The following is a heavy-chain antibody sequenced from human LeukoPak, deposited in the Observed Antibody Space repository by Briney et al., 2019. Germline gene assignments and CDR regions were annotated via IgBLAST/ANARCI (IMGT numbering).Heavy chain of an antibody. D-gene: IGHD3-22*01. CDR1: GGTFSSYA. CDR2: IIPILGIA. V-gene: IGHV1-69*04. Sequence: SVKVSCKASGGTFSSYAISWVRQAPVQGLEWMGRIIPILGIANYAQKFQGRVTITADKSTSTAYMELSSLRSEDTAVYYCAAYYYDSHLDYWGQGTLVTVSS. CDR3: AAYYYDSHLDY. J-gene: IGHJ4*02.